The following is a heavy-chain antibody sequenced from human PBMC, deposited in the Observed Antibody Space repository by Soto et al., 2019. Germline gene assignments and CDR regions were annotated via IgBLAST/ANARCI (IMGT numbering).Heavy chain of an antibody. J-gene: IGHJ5*02. CDR1: GAALNSGNYY. Sequence: LSLTCSVSGAALNSGNYYWSWIRQVPGKGLEWIGHIYVTGAVDYNPSLRDRITISQDTSERQFSLNLRLVTAADTAVYYCATLRIATNNYKWFDPWGQGTLVTVSS. CDR3: ATLRIATNNYKWFDP. CDR2: IYVTGAV. D-gene: IGHD2-21*01. V-gene: IGHV4-31*03.